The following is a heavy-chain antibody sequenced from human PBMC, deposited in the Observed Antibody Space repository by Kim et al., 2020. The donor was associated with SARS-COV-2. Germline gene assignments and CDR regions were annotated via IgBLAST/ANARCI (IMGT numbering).Heavy chain of an antibody. D-gene: IGHD2-15*01. V-gene: IGHV3-30*18. CDR3: AKDLARAVVVAATPWFDP. CDR2: ISYDGSNK. CDR1: GFTFSSYG. Sequence: GGSLRLSCAASGFTFSSYGMHWVRQAPGKGLEWVAVISYDGSNKYYADSVKGRFTISRDNSKNTLYLQMNSLRAEDTAVYYCAKDLARAVVVAATPWFDPWGQGTLVTVSS. J-gene: IGHJ5*02.